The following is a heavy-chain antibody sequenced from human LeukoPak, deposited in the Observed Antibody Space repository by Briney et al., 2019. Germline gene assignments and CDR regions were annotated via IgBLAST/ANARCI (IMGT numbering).Heavy chain of an antibody. CDR1: GFTFSSYA. D-gene: IGHD3-22*01. Sequence: GGSLRLSCAASGFTFSSYAMSWVRQAPGKGLEWVSAISGSGGSTYYADSVKGRFTISRDNSKNTLYLQMNSLRAEDTAVYYCAKVLDYYDSSGTRFLYYYYMDVWGKGTTVTISS. V-gene: IGHV3-23*01. J-gene: IGHJ6*03. CDR2: ISGSGGST. CDR3: AKVLDYYDSSGTRFLYYYYMDV.